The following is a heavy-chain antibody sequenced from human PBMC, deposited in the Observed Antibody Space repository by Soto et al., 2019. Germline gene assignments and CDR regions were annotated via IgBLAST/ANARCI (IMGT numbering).Heavy chain of an antibody. CDR2: IIPILGIA. Sequence: QVQLVQSGAEVKKPGSSGKVSCKASGGTFSSYTISWVRQAPGQGLEWMGRIIPILGIANYAQKFQGRVTITADKSTSTAYMELSSLRSEDTAVYYCARGYCSSTSCLPFDYWGQGTLVTVSS. CDR1: GGTFSSYT. J-gene: IGHJ4*02. V-gene: IGHV1-69*02. D-gene: IGHD2-2*01. CDR3: ARGYCSSTSCLPFDY.